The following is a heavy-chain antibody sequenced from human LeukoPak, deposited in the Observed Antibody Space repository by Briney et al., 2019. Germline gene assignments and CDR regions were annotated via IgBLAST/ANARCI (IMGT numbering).Heavy chain of an antibody. D-gene: IGHD3/OR15-3a*01. Sequence: GGSLRLSCADSGFTFDDYGMSWVRQAPGKGLEWVSGINWNGGSTGYADSVKGRFTISRDNAKNSLYLQMNSLRAEDTALYYCARDARRTGTYYYYYMDVWGKGTTVTVSS. CDR1: GFTFDDYG. J-gene: IGHJ6*03. CDR3: ARDARRTGTYYYYYMDV. V-gene: IGHV3-20*04. CDR2: INWNGGST.